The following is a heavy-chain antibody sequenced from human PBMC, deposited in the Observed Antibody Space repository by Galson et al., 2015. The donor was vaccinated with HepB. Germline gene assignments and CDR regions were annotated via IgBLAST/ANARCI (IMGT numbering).Heavy chain of an antibody. V-gene: IGHV5-10-1*01. J-gene: IGHJ2*01. CDR3: ARRPAVTSYWYFDL. CDR2: INPSDSDT. CDR1: GYW. Sequence: QSGAEVKKPGESLRISCKGSGYWISWVRQMPGKGLEWMGRINPSDSDTRYSPSFQGHVTISTDKSINTAYLQWSSLKASDTAIYYCARRPAVTSYWYFDLWGRGTLVTVSS. D-gene: IGHD5-18*01.